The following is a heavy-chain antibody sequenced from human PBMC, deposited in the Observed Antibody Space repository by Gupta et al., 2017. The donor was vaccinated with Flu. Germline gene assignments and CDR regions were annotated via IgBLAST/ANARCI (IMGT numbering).Heavy chain of an antibody. D-gene: IGHD3-16*01. CDR1: GFTFDDYA. CDR3: AKGPRGDYYFYGMDV. J-gene: IGHJ6*02. CDR2: ISWNGGSS. V-gene: IGHV3-9*01. Sequence: EVQLVESGGGLVQPGGSLRLSCAASGFTFDDYAMHWVRQAPGKGLEWVSGISWNGGSSGYADSVKGRFTISRDIAKNSLYLQMSSLRVEDTALYYCAKGPRGDYYFYGMDVWGQGTTVTVSS.